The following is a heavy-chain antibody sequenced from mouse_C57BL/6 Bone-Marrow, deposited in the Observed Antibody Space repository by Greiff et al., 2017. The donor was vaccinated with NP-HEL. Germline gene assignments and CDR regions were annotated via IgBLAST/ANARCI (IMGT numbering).Heavy chain of an antibody. D-gene: IGHD2-2*01. Sequence: VQLKESGPGLVQPSQSLSITCTVSGFSLTSYGVHWVRQSPGKGLEWLGVIWSGGSTDYNAAFISRLSISKDNSKSQVFFKMNSLQADDTAIYYCAGGYTVLFAYWGQGTLVTVSA. CDR3: AGGYTVLFAY. CDR1: GFSLTSYG. J-gene: IGHJ3*01. V-gene: IGHV2-2*01. CDR2: IWSGGST.